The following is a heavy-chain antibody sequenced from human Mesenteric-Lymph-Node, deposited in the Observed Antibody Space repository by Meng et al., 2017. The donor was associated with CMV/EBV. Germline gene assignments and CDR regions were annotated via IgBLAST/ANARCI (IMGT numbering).Heavy chain of an antibody. CDR2: IYGDGSGT. J-gene: IGHJ6*02. D-gene: IGHD2-2*01. CDR3: EKRSRTTYELDNYGMDV. CDR1: GFTFANYA. V-gene: IGHV3-23*03. Sequence: GGSLRLSCAASGFTFANYAMTWVRQAPGKGLEWVSVIYGDGSGTYYADSVRGRFTISRDNSKNMLYLQMNSLIAEDTALYYCEKRSRTTYELDNYGMDVWGQGTTVTVSS.